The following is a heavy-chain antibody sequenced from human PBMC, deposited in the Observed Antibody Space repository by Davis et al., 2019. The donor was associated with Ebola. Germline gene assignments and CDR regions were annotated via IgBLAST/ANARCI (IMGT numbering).Heavy chain of an antibody. J-gene: IGHJ6*02. V-gene: IGHV1-18*01. CDR2: ISAYNGNT. CDR1: GYTFTSYG. D-gene: IGHD6-19*01. Sequence: ASVKVSCKASGYTFTSYGISWVRQAPGQGLEWMGWISAYNGNTNYAQKFQGRVTITADKSTSTAYMELSSLRSEDTAVYYCARYPAIAVAGTPVMDVWGQGTTVTVSS. CDR3: ARYPAIAVAGTPVMDV.